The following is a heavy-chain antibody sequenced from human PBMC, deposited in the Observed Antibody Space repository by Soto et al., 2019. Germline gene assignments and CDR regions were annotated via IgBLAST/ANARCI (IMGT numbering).Heavy chain of an antibody. CDR2: MNPNSGNT. CDR3: ASLSGGLQMEDAAFDI. Sequence: VASVKVSCKASGYTFTSYDINWVRQATGQGLEWMGWMNPNSGNTGYAQKFQGRVTMTRNTSISTAYMELSSLRSEDTAVYYCASLSGGLQMEDAAFDIWGQGTMVTVSS. V-gene: IGHV1-8*01. CDR1: GYTFTSYD. D-gene: IGHD1-1*01. J-gene: IGHJ3*02.